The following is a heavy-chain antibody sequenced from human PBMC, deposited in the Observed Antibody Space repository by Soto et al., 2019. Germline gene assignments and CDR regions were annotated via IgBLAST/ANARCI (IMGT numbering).Heavy chain of an antibody. CDR2: INPSGGST. J-gene: IGHJ4*02. V-gene: IGHV1-46*01. CDR3: ARDPQYYYATGSYRYFFDY. CDR1: GYTFTSYY. D-gene: IGHD3-10*01. Sequence: ASVKVSCKASGYTFTSYYMHWVRQAPGQGLEWMGIINPSGGSTSYAQKFQGRVTMTRDTSTSTVYMELSSLRSEDTAVYYCARDPQYYYATGSYRYFFDYCGQGTLVTVSS.